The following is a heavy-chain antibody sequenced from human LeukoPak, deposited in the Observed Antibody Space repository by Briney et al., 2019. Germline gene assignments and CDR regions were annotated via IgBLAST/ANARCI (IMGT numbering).Heavy chain of an antibody. V-gene: IGHV3-20*04. J-gene: IGHJ4*02. CDR3: ARAPITSPFYFDY. Sequence: GGSLRLSCTASGFAFDEHGVSWVRQVPGKGLEWVSGINWSGGSTGYADPLRGRFTISRDNAKNSLYLQMDSLRAEDTALYYCARAPITSPFYFDYWGQGTLVTVSS. D-gene: IGHD2-2*01. CDR2: INWSGGST. CDR1: GFAFDEHG.